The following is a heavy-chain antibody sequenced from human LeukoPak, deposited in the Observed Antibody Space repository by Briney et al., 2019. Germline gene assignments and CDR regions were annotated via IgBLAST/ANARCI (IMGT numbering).Heavy chain of an antibody. CDR1: GFPFSDYY. CDR2: ISGSGGST. D-gene: IGHD6-13*01. V-gene: IGHV3-23*01. J-gene: IGHJ4*02. CDR3: AKGYSTTYYYFDS. Sequence: GGSLRLSCEASGFPFSDYYMTWVRHTPAKGLEWVSAISGSGGSTNYADSVKGRFVISRDNSKNTLFLQMNSLRAEDTAVYSCAKGYSTTYYYFDSWGQGTLVTVSS.